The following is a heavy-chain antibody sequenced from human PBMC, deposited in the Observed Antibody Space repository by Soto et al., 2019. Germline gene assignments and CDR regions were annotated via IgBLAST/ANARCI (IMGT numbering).Heavy chain of an antibody. CDR3: ASHYVKRGYSSFDK. CDR2: TFRSGTT. V-gene: IGHV4-4*02. J-gene: IGHJ3*02. CDR1: GDSVTSRHW. Sequence: SETLSLTCAVTGDSVTSRHWWTWVRQPPGKGLQWIGETFRSGTTNYNPSLNGRVTIFLDKSRNQVSLTLTSVTAADTAMYYCASHYVKRGYSSFDKCGQGTMVTVSS. D-gene: IGHD5-12*01.